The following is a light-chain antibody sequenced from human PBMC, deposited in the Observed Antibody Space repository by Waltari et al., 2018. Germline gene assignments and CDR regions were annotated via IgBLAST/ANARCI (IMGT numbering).Light chain of an antibody. V-gene: IGKV3-11*01. CDR2: DAS. Sequence: EIVLTQSPATLSLSPGARATLSCRASQSVRSLLAWYQQKPGQAPRLLIYDASNRATDIPARFSGSGSGTDFTLTISSLEPEDFAVYYCQQRSNWPLTFGGGTKVEIK. CDR3: QQRSNWPLT. CDR1: QSVRSL. J-gene: IGKJ4*01.